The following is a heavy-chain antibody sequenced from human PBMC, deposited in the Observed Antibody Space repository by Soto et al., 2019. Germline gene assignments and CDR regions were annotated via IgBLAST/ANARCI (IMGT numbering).Heavy chain of an antibody. CDR1: GGTFSNYA. Sequence: ASVKVSCKASGGTFSNYAISWVRQAPGQGLGWMGGIIPIFGIPNYAQKFQGRVTIIADESTSTVYMELSSLRSEDTAVYYCARVDHSGNSYPTAYFYDYGMDVWGQGTTVTVSS. CDR3: ARVDHSGNSYPTAYFYDYGMDV. V-gene: IGHV1-69*13. D-gene: IGHD1-26*01. CDR2: IIPIFGIP. J-gene: IGHJ6*02.